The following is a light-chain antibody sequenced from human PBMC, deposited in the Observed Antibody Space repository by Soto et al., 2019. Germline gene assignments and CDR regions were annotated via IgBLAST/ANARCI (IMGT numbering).Light chain of an antibody. CDR3: QQYSRSPPT. V-gene: IGKV3D-15*01. CDR1: QSFRGL. CDR2: DAY. J-gene: IGKJ1*01. Sequence: EIVMTQSPATLSVSPGERATLSCRASQSFRGLLAWYQQKPGQAPRLLIYDAYNRATGIPDRFSGSGSGTDFTLTITRLEPEDFAIYYCQQYSRSPPTFGRGTKVDIK.